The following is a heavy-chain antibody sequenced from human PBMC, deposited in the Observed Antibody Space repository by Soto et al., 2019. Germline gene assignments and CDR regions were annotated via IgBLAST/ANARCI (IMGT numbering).Heavy chain of an antibody. V-gene: IGHV3-30*18. CDR3: AKDPTMIVLEGAFDI. D-gene: IGHD3-22*01. J-gene: IGHJ3*02. CDR2: ISYDGSNK. CDR1: GFTFSSYG. Sequence: GGSLRLSCAASGFTFSSYGMHWVRQAPGKGLEWVAVISYDGSNKYYADSVKGRFTISRDNSKNTLYLQMNSLRAEDTAVYYCAKDPTMIVLEGAFDIWGQGTMVTVSS.